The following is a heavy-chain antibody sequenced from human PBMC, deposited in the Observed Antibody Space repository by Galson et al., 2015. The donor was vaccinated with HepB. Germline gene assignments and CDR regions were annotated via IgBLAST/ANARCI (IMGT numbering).Heavy chain of an antibody. CDR3: ARVRIQLFYAFDI. CDR2: IKQDGSEK. CDR1: GFTFSSYW. Sequence: SLRLSCAASGFTFSSYWMSWVRQAPGKGLEWVANIKQDGSEKYYVDSVKGRFTISRDNAKNSLYLQMNSLRAEDTAVYYCARVRIQLFYAFDIWGQGTMVTVSS. J-gene: IGHJ3*02. D-gene: IGHD5-18*01. V-gene: IGHV3-7*01.